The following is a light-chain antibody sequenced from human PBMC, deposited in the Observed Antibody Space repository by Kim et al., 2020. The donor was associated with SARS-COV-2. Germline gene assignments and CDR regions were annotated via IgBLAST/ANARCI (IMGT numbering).Light chain of an antibody. CDR1: RGVSRY. V-gene: IGKV3-11*01. CDR3: QQRSNWLT. CDR2: DAH. J-gene: IGKJ4*01. Sequence: ALPQGERATPPGRASRGVSRYLARDQQKPGQAPRRLTDDAHNRATGIPARFSGSGSGTDFTLTISSLEPEDFAVYYCQQRSNWLTFGGGTKVDI.